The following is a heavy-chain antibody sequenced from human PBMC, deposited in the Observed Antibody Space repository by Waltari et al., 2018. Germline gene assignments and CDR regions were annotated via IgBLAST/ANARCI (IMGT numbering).Heavy chain of an antibody. CDR2: IKPDGRQQ. V-gene: IGHV3-7*03. J-gene: IGHJ4*02. CDR1: GFTFSRNW. CDR3: ARDFNWGWDF. Sequence: EVQLVDSGGGLVQPGGSLRLSCAASGFTFSRNWMSWVRQAPGRGLEWLANIKPDGRQQYYVDSVRGRFSISRDNAKNSLYLQLNSLRAEDTAIYYCARDFNWGWDFWGQGTLVTVSS. D-gene: IGHD7-27*01.